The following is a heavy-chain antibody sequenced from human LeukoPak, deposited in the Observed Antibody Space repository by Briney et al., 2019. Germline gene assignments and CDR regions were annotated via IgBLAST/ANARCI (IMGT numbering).Heavy chain of an antibody. CDR1: GFTFSSYG. Sequence: PGGSLRLSCAASGFTFSSYGMHWVRQAPGEGMEWVAVISYDGSNKYYADSVKGRFTISRDNSKNTLYLQMNSLRAEDTAVYYCAKDALRYSSSCPRGDYFDYWGQGTLVTVSS. CDR3: AKDALRYSSSCPRGDYFDY. J-gene: IGHJ4*02. CDR2: ISYDGSNK. D-gene: IGHD6-13*01. V-gene: IGHV3-30*18.